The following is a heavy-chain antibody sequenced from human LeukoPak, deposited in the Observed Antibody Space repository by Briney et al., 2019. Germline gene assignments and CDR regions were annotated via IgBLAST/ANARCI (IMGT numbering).Heavy chain of an antibody. V-gene: IGHV4-39*01. CDR3: AKILGEEGAFDI. Sequence: PSETLSLTCTVSGGSISSYYWGWIRQPPGKGLEWIGSIYYSGSTYHNPSLKSRVTISVDTSKNQFSLNLSSVTAADTAVYYCAKILGEEGAFDIWGQGTMVTVSS. J-gene: IGHJ3*02. CDR1: GGSISSYY. CDR2: IYYSGST. D-gene: IGHD3-10*01.